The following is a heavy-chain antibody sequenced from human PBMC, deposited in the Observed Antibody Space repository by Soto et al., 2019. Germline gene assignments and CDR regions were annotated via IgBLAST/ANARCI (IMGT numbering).Heavy chain of an antibody. J-gene: IGHJ4*02. D-gene: IGHD6-13*01. V-gene: IGHV4-4*02. CDR2: IYQSGST. CDR1: GGAISSSKW. CDR3: ARARATIAAAAIFDY. Sequence: QVQLQESGPGLVKPSGTLSLTCAVSGGAISSSKWWSWVRQPPGKGLEWIGEIYQSGSTNYNPSLESRDRMSVDTSRNQFSLKLTSVSAADTAVYYCARARATIAAAAIFDYWGQGTLVTVSS.